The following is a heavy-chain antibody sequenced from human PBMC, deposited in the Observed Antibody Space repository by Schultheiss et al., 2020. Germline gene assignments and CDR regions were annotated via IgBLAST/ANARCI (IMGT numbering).Heavy chain of an antibody. V-gene: IGHV3-74*01. D-gene: IGHD1-26*01. Sequence: GESLKISCAASGFTFSSYWMHWVRQAPGKGLVWVSRINSDGSSTSYADSVKGRFTISRDNAKNTLHLQMNSLRAEDTAVYYCARGGSYSGDWGQGTLVTVSS. CDR2: INSDGSST. CDR3: ARGGSYSGD. CDR1: GFTFSSYW. J-gene: IGHJ4*02.